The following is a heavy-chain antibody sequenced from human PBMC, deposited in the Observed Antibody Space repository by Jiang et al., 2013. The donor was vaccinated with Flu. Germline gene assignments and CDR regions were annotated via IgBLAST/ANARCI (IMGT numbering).Heavy chain of an antibody. CDR3: ARIRRGSYYEKWFDP. J-gene: IGHJ5*02. D-gene: IGHD1-26*01. V-gene: IGHV2-70*01. CDR1: GFSLNSSGMC. CDR2: IDWDDDK. Sequence: KPTQTLTLACTFSGFSLNSSGMCVSWIRQPPGKALEWLALIDWDDDKYYNTSLRTRLTISKDTSKNQVVLTMTNMDPVDTATYYCARIRRGSYYEKWFDPWGQGTLVTVSS.